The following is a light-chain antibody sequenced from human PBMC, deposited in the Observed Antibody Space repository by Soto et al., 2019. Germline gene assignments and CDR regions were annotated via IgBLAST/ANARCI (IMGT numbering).Light chain of an antibody. V-gene: IGKV3-20*01. J-gene: IGKJ1*01. Sequence: PGEGATLSCRASQSVTGTNLAWYQQRAGQAPRLLIYGASNRATGIPDRFSGSGSGTDFTLTISRLEPEDFAVYYCQQYGSSGTFGQGTKVDIK. CDR1: QSVTGTN. CDR2: GAS. CDR3: QQYGSSGT.